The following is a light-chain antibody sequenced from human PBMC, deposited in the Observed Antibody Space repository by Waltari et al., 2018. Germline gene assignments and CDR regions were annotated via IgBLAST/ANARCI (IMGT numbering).Light chain of an antibody. CDR2: VNSDGSH. V-gene: IGLV4-69*01. CDR1: SGHLSSV. CDR3: QTGGHGTWV. J-gene: IGLJ3*02. Sequence: QLVLTQSPSASASLGASVKLTCTLSSGHLSSVIAWLPQHPRKGPRYLMKVNSDGSHSKGDDIPDRFSGSSSGAERYLTISSLQSEDEADYYCQTGGHGTWVFGGGTKLTVL.